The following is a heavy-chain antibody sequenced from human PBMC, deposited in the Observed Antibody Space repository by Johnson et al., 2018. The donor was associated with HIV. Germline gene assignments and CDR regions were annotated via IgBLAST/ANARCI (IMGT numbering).Heavy chain of an antibody. CDR1: GFTFSSYA. J-gene: IGHJ3*02. CDR3: AKEDPWRRAFDI. D-gene: IGHD1-1*01. Sequence: MLLVESGGGVVQPGRSLRLSCAASGFTFSSYAMHWIRQAPGKGLEWVSYISNSGRSIYYADSVKGRFTIYRDNFKNTLYLQMNGLRPEDTAVYYCAKEDPWRRAFDIWGQGTVVTVSS. V-gene: IGHV3-48*01. CDR2: ISNSGRSI.